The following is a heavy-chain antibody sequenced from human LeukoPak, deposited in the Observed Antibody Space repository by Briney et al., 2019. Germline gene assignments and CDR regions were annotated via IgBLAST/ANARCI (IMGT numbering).Heavy chain of an antibody. J-gene: IGHJ4*02. V-gene: IGHV4-4*07. D-gene: IGHD5-12*01. CDR3: ARERGGYSGSPYYFDY. CDR2: IYSSGST. Sequence: SETLSLTCTVSGGSISSYYWSWIRQPAGKGLEWIGRIYSSGSTDYNSSLKSRVTMSVDTSKNQFSLKLSSVTAADTAVYYCARERGGYSGSPYYFDYWGQGTLVTVSS. CDR1: GGSISSYY.